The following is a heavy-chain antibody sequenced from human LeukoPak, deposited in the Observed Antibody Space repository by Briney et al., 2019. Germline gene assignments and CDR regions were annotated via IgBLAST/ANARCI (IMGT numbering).Heavy chain of an antibody. CDR2: IYPGDSDT. V-gene: IGHV5-51*01. CDR3: ARRAISSSSWYLRD. J-gene: IGHJ4*02. Sequence: GESLKISCKGSGYSFTSYWIGWVRQLPGKGLEWMGIIYPGDSDTRYSPSFQGQVTVSADKSISTAYLQWSSLKASDTAMYYCARRAISSSSWYLRDWGQGTLVTVSS. CDR1: GYSFTSYW. D-gene: IGHD6-13*01.